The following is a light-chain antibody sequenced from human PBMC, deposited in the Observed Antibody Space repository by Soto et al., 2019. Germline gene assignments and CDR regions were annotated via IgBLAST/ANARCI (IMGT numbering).Light chain of an antibody. J-gene: IGLJ3*02. CDR3: QVWDSSSDWV. CDR2: DDS. CDR1: NIGSKS. V-gene: IGLV3-21*02. Sequence: SYELTQPPSVSVAPGQTARITCGGNNIGSKSVHWYQQKPGQASVLVVYDDSYRPSGIPERFSGSNSGNTATMTISRVEAGDEADYYCQVWDSSSDWVFGGGPKLTVL.